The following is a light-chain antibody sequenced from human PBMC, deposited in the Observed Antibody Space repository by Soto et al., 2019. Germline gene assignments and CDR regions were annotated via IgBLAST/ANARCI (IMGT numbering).Light chain of an antibody. J-gene: IGLJ1*01. CDR1: SSDVGGYNY. V-gene: IGLV2-14*01. Sequence: QSALTQPASVSGSPGQSINISCAGTSSDVGGYNYVSWYQQHPVKAPKLMIYDVTNRPSGVSDRFSGSKSGNTASPTISGLQAEDEADYYCSSYTSSSTPYVFGTGTKVTVL. CDR2: DVT. CDR3: SSYTSSSTPYV.